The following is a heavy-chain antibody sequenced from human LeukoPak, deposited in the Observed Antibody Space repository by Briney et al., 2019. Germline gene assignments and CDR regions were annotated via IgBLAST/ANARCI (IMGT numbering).Heavy chain of an antibody. V-gene: IGHV3-21*01. D-gene: IGHD4-17*01. CDR1: GFTFSGYS. CDR2: ISSSSSYI. CDR3: ARAPHMDYGDPGDY. J-gene: IGHJ4*02. Sequence: GGSLRLSCAASGFTFSGYSMNWVRQAPGKGLEWVSSISSSSSYIYYADSVKGRFTISRDNAKNSLYLQMNSLRAEDTAVYYCARAPHMDYGDPGDYWGQGTLVTVSS.